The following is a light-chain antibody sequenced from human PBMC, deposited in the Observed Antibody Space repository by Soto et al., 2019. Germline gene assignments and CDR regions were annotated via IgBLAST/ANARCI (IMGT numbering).Light chain of an antibody. Sequence: EIVLTQSPSTLSLAPLEICTLSFRASQSVSSYLAWVQQKPGQAPRLLIYDASNRATGIPARFSGSGSGTDFTLTISSLEPEDFAVYYCQQRSNWPPLFGQGTRLEI. CDR2: DAS. V-gene: IGKV3-11*01. CDR1: QSVSSY. J-gene: IGKJ5*01. CDR3: QQRSNWPPL.